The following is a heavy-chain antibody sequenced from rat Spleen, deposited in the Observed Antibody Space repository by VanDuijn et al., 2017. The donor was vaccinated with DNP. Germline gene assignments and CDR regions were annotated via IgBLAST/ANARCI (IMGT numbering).Heavy chain of an antibody. V-gene: IGHV5-7*01. J-gene: IGHJ2*01. CDR2: ISYDGSDT. D-gene: IGHD1-4*01. CDR1: GITFSDHN. CDR3: AGRPPPPRGPFDY. Sequence: EVQLVESGGGLVQPGRSLKLSCAVSGITFSDHNMAWVRQAPKKSLEWVATISYDGSDTYYRDSMKGRFTISRDNAKSTLYLQMDSLRSEDTATYYCAGRPPPPRGPFDYWGQGVTVTVSS.